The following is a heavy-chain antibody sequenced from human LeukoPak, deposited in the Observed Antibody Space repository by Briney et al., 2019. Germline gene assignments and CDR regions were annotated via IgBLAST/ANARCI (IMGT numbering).Heavy chain of an antibody. V-gene: IGHV4-61*05. J-gene: IGHJ4*02. D-gene: IGHD4-17*01. CDR1: GGSISSSSYY. CDR3: ARHSFGDFFFDS. Sequence: PSGTLSLTCTVSGGSISSSSYYWGWIRQPPGKGLEWIGYIFYSGSTNYNPSLKSRVTISVDTSKSQVSVKLDSVTAADTAVYYCARHSFGDFFFDSWGQGTLVTVSS. CDR2: IFYSGST.